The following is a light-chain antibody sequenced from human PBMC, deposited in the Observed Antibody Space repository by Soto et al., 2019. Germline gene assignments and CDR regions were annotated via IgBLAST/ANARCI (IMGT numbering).Light chain of an antibody. CDR3: QQSYDPPFT. J-gene: IGKJ3*01. CDR1: QTIGSN. CDR2: GAS. Sequence: DIPMTQSPSSLSASVGDIVAITCRASQTIGSNLKWYQQKPGKAPKLLIYGASSLQSGVPSRFSGGGSGTDFTLTTTSPQPGDFASYYCQQSYDPPFTFGPGTKVDL. V-gene: IGKV1-39*01.